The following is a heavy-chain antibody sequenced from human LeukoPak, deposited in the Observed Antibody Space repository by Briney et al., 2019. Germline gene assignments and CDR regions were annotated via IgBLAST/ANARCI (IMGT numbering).Heavy chain of an antibody. J-gene: IGHJ4*02. CDR1: GYPFTGYY. CDR3: ARVSRDSSGYYSYYYFDY. V-gene: IGHV1-2*02. Sequence: GASVKVSCKASGYPFTGYYMHWVRQAPGQGLEGMGWINPNSGGTDYARKFQGRVTITRNTSISTAYMELSSLRSEDTAVYYCARVSRDSSGYYSYYYFDYWGQGTLVTVSS. CDR2: INPNSGGT. D-gene: IGHD3-22*01.